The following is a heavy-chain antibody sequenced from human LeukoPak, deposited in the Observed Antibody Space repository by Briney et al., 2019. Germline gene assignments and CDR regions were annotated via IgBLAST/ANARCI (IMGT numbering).Heavy chain of an antibody. Sequence: GGSLRLSCAASGFTFSTYAMSWVRQIPGKGLEWVSAISGSDDGTYYADSVKGRFTISRDNSKNTLFLRMNSLRAEDTAVYYCAKDGAAAGTGFDYWGQGTLVTVSS. CDR1: GFTFSTYA. CDR2: ISGSDDGT. J-gene: IGHJ4*02. V-gene: IGHV3-23*01. D-gene: IGHD6-13*01. CDR3: AKDGAAAGTGFDY.